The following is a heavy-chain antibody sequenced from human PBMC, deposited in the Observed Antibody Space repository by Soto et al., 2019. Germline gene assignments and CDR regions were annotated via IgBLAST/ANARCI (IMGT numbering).Heavy chain of an antibody. Sequence: LSLTCTVSGGSISSGDYYWSWIRQPPGKGLEWIGYIYYSGSTYYNPSLKSRVTISVDTSKNQFSLKLSSVTAADTAVYYCASLRFLEWLPKDDAFDIWGQGTMVTVSS. D-gene: IGHD3-3*01. CDR3: ASLRFLEWLPKDDAFDI. CDR1: GGSISSGDYY. CDR2: IYYSGST. J-gene: IGHJ3*02. V-gene: IGHV4-30-4*01.